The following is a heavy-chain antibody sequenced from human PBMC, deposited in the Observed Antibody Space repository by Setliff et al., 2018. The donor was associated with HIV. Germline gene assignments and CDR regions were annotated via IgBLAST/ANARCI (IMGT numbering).Heavy chain of an antibody. D-gene: IGHD5-18*01. Sequence: PGESLRLSCAASGFTFNNYAMGWVRQAPGKGLEWVSAINDRGDYIYYADFARGRFTISRDSSKNTLYLQMNSLRAEDTALYFCARDAPGYSHVLDFWGQGTLVTVSS. V-gene: IGHV3-23*01. CDR3: ARDAPGYSHVLDF. CDR1: GFTFNNYA. J-gene: IGHJ4*02. CDR2: INDRGDYI.